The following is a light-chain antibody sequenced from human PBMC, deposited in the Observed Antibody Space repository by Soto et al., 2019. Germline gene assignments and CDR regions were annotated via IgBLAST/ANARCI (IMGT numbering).Light chain of an antibody. CDR1: QSVSSSF. CDR3: QQYDSSPWT. J-gene: IGKJ1*01. Sequence: ESVLTQSPGTLSLSPWESATLSCRASQSVSSSFLSWYQLKPGQAPRLLIYGASSRATGIPDRFSGSGSGTDFTLSISRLEAEDFAVYYCQQYDSSPWTFGQGTKVEIK. CDR2: GAS. V-gene: IGKV3-20*01.